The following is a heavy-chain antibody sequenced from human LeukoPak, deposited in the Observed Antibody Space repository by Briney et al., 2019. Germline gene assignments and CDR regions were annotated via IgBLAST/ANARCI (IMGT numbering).Heavy chain of an antibody. CDR3: AARFYDILTGNYYYGMDV. CDR2: IIPIFGTA. V-gene: IGHV1-69*06. D-gene: IGHD3-9*01. Sequence: SVKVSCKASGGTFSSYAISWVRQAPGQGLEWMGGIIPIFGTANYAQKFQGRVTITADKSTSTAYMELSSLRSEDTAVYYCAARFYDILTGNYYYGMDVWGKGTTVTVSS. CDR1: GGTFSSYA. J-gene: IGHJ6*04.